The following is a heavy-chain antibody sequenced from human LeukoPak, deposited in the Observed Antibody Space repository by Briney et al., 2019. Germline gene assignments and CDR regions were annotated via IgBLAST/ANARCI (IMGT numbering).Heavy chain of an antibody. D-gene: IGHD3-10*01. V-gene: IGHV4-59*01. Sequence: SETLSLTCTVSGGSISSYCWSWIRQPPGKGLEWIGYIYYSGSTNYNPSLKSRVTISVDTSKNQFSLKLSSVTAADTAVYYCARAEWFGELLTPPRFDYWGQGTLVTVSS. CDR2: IYYSGST. CDR3: ARAEWFGELLTPPRFDY. CDR1: GGSISSYC. J-gene: IGHJ4*02.